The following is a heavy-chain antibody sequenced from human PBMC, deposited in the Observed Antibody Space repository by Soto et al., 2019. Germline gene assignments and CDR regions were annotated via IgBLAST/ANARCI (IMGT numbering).Heavy chain of an antibody. CDR1: GYTFTSYY. J-gene: IGHJ6*02. V-gene: IGHV1-46*01. Sequence: ASVKVSCKASGYTFTSYYMHCVRQAPGQGLEWMGIINPSGGSTSYAQKFQGRVTMTRDTSTSTVYMELSSLRSEDTAVYYCAREARASGYSSSWYVDYYYYYGMDVWGQGTTVTVSS. D-gene: IGHD6-13*01. CDR3: AREARASGYSSSWYVDYYYYYGMDV. CDR2: INPSGGST.